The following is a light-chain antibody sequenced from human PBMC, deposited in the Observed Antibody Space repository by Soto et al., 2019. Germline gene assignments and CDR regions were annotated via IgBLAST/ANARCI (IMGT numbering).Light chain of an antibody. CDR1: QSISSY. CDR3: QQSYSNPRT. CDR2: AAT. Sequence: DIQMTQSPSSLSAFVGDRVTITCRASQSISSYLNWYQHKPGKAPNLLIYAATTLQSGVPSRFSGSGSGTDFTLTISSLQPEDFATYYCQQSYSNPRTFGQGTKVDIK. V-gene: IGKV1-39*01. J-gene: IGKJ1*01.